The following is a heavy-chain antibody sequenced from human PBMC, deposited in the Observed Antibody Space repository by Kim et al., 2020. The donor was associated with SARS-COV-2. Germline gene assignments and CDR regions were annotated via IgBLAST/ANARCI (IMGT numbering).Heavy chain of an antibody. CDR3: ARDIPRGVVAAHDAFDI. D-gene: IGHD2-15*01. J-gene: IGHJ3*02. Sequence: LKRRVTISVDTSKNQFSLQLSSVTAADTAVYYCARDIPRGVVAAHDAFDIWGQGTMVTVSS. V-gene: IGHV4-30-2*04.